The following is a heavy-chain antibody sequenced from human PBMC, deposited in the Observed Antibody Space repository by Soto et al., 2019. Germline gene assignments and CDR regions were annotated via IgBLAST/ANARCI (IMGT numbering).Heavy chain of an antibody. CDR3: ARESAAGTLYFQH. CDR2: INPNSGGT. Sequence: ASVKVSCKASGYTFTGYYMHWVRQAPGQGLEWMGWINPNSGGTNYAQKFQGWVTMTRDTSISTAYMELSRLRSDDTAVYYCARESAAGTLYFQHWGQGTLVTVSS. D-gene: IGHD6-13*01. CDR1: GYTFTGYY. V-gene: IGHV1-2*04. J-gene: IGHJ1*01.